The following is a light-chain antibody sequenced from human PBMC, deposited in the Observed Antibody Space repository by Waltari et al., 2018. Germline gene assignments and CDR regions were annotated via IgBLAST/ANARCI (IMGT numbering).Light chain of an antibody. CDR1: GIDVAGYHY. J-gene: IGLJ2*01. CDR2: EVN. CDR3: SSYAGGNNLV. V-gene: IGLV2-8*01. Sequence: QSALTQPPSASGPPGQSVTISCPGSGIDVAGYHYVSWYQQHPGKAPKLLIHEVNKWPSGAPDRFSGSKSGNTASLTVSGLQAEDEADYYCSSYAGGNNLVFGGGTKLTVL.